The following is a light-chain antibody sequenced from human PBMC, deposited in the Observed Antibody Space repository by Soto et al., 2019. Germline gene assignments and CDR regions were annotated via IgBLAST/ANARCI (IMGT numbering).Light chain of an antibody. Sequence: QSVLTQPPSASGTPGQRVTISCSGSSSNIESNTVNWYQQLPGTAPTPLFYRNHKRPSGVPARFSGSKSGTSASLAISGLQSEDEADYYCAAWDDSLNGVVFGGGTKLTVL. CDR1: SSNIESNT. V-gene: IGLV1-44*01. J-gene: IGLJ2*01. CDR2: RNH. CDR3: AAWDDSLNGVV.